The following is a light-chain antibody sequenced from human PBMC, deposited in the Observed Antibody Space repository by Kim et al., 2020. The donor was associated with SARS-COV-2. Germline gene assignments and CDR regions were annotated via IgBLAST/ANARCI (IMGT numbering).Light chain of an antibody. CDR2: DAS. CDR1: QSVNSN. V-gene: IGKV3-15*01. J-gene: IGKJ4*01. CDR3: QQYNNWPLT. Sequence: VSPGEGATRSCRASQSVNSNLAWYQHKPGQAPRLLIYDASTRATDIPARFSGSGSGTEFTLTINTLQSEDFALYYCQQYNNWPLTFGGGTKVDIK.